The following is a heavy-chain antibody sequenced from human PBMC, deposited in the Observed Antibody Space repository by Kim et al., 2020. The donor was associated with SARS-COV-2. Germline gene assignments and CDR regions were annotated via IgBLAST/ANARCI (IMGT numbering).Heavy chain of an antibody. D-gene: IGHD6-13*01. Sequence: SVKVSCKASGGTFSSYAISWVRQAPGQGLEWMGRIIPILGIANYAQKFQGRVTITADKSTSTAYMELSSLRSEDTAVYYCAIAYGGWQQLVGGLFDPGGLGTLYTASS. J-gene: IGHJ5*02. CDR3: AIAYGGWQQLVGGLFDP. V-gene: IGHV1-69*04. CDR1: GGTFSSYA. CDR2: IIPILGIA.